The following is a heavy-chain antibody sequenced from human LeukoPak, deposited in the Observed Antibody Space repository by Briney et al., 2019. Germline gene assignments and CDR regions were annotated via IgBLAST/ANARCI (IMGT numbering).Heavy chain of an antibody. CDR3: VKDFGGNSDY. CDR2: INEDGRVT. CDR1: GFNVNNYW. D-gene: IGHD4-23*01. J-gene: IGHJ4*02. Sequence: GGSLRLSCAASGFNVNNYWMHWVRQAPGKGLVWVSRINEDGRVTSYAGPVRGRFTISRDSVENTLHLQMNSLRAEDTAVYYCVKDFGGNSDYWGQGTLVTVSS. V-gene: IGHV3-74*01.